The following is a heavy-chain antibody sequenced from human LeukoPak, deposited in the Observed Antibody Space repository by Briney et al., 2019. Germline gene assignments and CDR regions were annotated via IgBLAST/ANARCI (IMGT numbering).Heavy chain of an antibody. CDR2: IWYDGSNK. CDR3: VRELPPVVQYYFDY. V-gene: IGHV3-33*01. CDR1: GFTFSDYG. J-gene: IGHJ4*02. Sequence: GRSLRLSCAASGFTFSDYGMHWVRQAPGKGLEWVAVIWYDGSNKYYADSVKDRFTISRDNSRNTLYLQMNSLRAEDTAVYYCVRELPPVVQYYFDYWGPGTLVTVSS. D-gene: IGHD3-22*01.